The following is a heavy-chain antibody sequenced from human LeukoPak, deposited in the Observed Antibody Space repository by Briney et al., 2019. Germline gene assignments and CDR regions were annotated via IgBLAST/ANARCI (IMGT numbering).Heavy chain of an antibody. V-gene: IGHV3-48*03. Sequence: GGSLRLSCTASGFASSIYEMDWVPQAPGKGRWWVSYISSSGSYIQYAESVKGRFTISRDNAEKSLFLQMNSLRDEDTAVYYCARDLHYYVAMDVWGQGTTVTVSS. J-gene: IGHJ6*02. CDR3: ARDLHYYVAMDV. D-gene: IGHD3-10*02. CDR1: GFASSIYE. CDR2: ISSSGSYI.